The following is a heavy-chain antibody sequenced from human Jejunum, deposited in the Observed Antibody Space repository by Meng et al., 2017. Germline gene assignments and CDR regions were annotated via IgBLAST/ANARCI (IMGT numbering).Heavy chain of an antibody. CDR3: ARGRSWSNYWIIAY. D-gene: IGHD1-26*01. Sequence: GESLKISCSASGFSFNTYAMTWVRQSPGKGLEWVSSISGGGGDTYYADPVKGRFTILRDNSKSTLFLQMSSLRAEDAALYYCARGRSWSNYWIIAYWGHGKRVTCSS. CDR2: ISGGGGDT. V-gene: IGHV3-23*01. J-gene: IGHJ4*01. CDR1: GFSFNTYA.